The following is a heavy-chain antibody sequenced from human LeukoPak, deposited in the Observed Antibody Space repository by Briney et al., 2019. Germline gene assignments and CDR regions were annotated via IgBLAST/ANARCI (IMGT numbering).Heavy chain of an antibody. J-gene: IGHJ6*04. CDR3: TTAPGVVVVAATHYYYGMDV. V-gene: IGHV3-15*01. CDR1: GFTFSNAW. Sequence: GGSLRLSCAASGFTFSNAWMSWVRQAAGKGLEWVGRIKSKTDGGTTDYAAPVKGRFTISRDDSKNTLYLQMNSLKTEDTAVYYCTTAPGVVVVAATHYYYGMDVWGKGTTVTVSS. CDR2: IKSKTDGGTT. D-gene: IGHD2-15*01.